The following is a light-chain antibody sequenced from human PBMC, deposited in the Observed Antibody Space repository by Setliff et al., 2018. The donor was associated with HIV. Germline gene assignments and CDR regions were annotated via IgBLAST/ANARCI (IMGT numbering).Light chain of an antibody. CDR3: MQALQTPWT. CDR2: LGS. Sequence: DIVMTQSPLSLTVSPGEPASISCRSSQSLLHSHGHNFLGWFLQKPGQSPQLLIYLGSNRAFGVPDRFSGSGSGTDFTLKINRVEADDVGIYYCMQALQTPWTFGQGTKVDNK. V-gene: IGKV2-28*01. CDR1: QSLLHSHGHNF. J-gene: IGKJ1*01.